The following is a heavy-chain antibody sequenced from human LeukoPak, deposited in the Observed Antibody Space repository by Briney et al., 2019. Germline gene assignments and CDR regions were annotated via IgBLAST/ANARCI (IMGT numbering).Heavy chain of an antibody. Sequence: PSETLTLTCTVSGGSISSYYWSWIPRPPGKAREWIGYIYYSGSTSYNPSLQGRVSISVGTSKNQSSLKLSSVSAAGTAVYYCARSREGYNFDYWGQGTLVTVSS. CDR3: ARSREGYNFDY. CDR2: IYYSGST. D-gene: IGHD5-24*01. V-gene: IGHV4-59*01. CDR1: GGSISSYY. J-gene: IGHJ4*02.